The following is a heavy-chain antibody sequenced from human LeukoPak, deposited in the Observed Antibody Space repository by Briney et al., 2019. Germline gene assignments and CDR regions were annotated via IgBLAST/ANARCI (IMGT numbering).Heavy chain of an antibody. D-gene: IGHD2-2*01. Sequence: ASVKVSCKASGDTFTGYYMHWVRQAPGQGLEWMGWINSNSGGTNYAQKFQGRVTMTRDTSISTAYMELSRLRSDDTAVYYCAGGIVVPAANYDAFDIWGQGTMVTVSS. CDR2: INSNSGGT. V-gene: IGHV1-2*02. CDR1: GDTFTGYY. CDR3: AGGIVVPAANYDAFDI. J-gene: IGHJ3*02.